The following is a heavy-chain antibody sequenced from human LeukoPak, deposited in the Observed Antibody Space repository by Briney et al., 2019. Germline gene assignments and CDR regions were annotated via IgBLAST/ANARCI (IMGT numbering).Heavy chain of an antibody. D-gene: IGHD3-10*01. CDR2: ITPNSGGT. J-gene: IGHJ6*02. CDR1: GYTFTAYY. Sequence: ASVKVSCKASGYTFTAYYIHWVRQAPGQGLEWMGWITPNSGGTNYAQKFQGRVTMTRDTSISTAYMELSRLRSDDTAVYYCARWSYGSGRLGYYYYGMDVWGQGTTVTVSS. CDR3: ARWSYGSGRLGYYYYGMDV. V-gene: IGHV1-2*02.